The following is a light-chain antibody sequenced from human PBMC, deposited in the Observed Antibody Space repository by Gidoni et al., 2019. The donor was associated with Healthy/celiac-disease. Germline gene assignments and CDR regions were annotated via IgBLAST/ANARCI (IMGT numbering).Light chain of an antibody. Sequence: EIVLTQSPATLSLSPGERATLSCRASQSVSSYLAWYQQKPGIPARFSGSGSGTDFTLTISSLEPEDFAVYYCQQRSNWPPGYTFXQXTKLEIK. J-gene: IGKJ2*01. V-gene: IGKV3-11*01. CDR3: QQRSNWPPGYT. CDR1: QSVSSY.